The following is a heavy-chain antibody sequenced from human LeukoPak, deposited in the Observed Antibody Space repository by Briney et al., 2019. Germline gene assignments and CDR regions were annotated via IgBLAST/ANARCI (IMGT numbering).Heavy chain of an antibody. Sequence: PGGSLRLSCAASGFTFSNYGMHWVRQVPGKGLEWVSLINPGGTTYYTDSVRGRFTISRDNSEHALYLQMNSLRAEDTAVYYCARSITLARVDVWGQGTMVTVSS. D-gene: IGHD3-10*01. V-gene: IGHV3-NL1*01. CDR3: ARSITLARVDV. CDR2: INPGGTT. J-gene: IGHJ3*01. CDR1: GFTFSNYG.